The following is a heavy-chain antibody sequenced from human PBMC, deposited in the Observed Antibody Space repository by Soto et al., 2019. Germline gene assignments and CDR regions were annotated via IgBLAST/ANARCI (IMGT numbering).Heavy chain of an antibody. Sequence: QVQLVESGGGVVQPGRSLRLSCAASGFTFSSYGMHWVRQAPGKGLEWVAVISYDGSNKYYADSVKGRFTISRDNSNNTLYLQMNSLRAEDTAVYYCAKFDQYSRGGRGPYYYCGMDVWGQGTTVTVSS. J-gene: IGHJ6*02. CDR3: AKFDQYSRGGRGPYYYCGMDV. CDR1: GFTFSSYG. V-gene: IGHV3-30*18. D-gene: IGHD6-19*01. CDR2: ISYDGSNK.